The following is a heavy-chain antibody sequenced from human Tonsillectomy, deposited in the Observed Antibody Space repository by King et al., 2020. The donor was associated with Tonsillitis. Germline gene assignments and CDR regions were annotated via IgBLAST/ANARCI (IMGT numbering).Heavy chain of an antibody. Sequence: VQLVESGGDLVQPGGSLRLSCTASGFNFSDYAMNWVRQAPGMGLEWVSTISSSGASTYYADSVKGRFTISRDDSKNTLYLQMNSLRAEDTAVYYCAKDLVVGAINGGSWFDPWGQGTLVTVSS. V-gene: IGHV3-23*04. CDR3: AKDLVVGAINGGSWFDP. D-gene: IGHD1-26*01. J-gene: IGHJ5*02. CDR1: GFNFSDYA. CDR2: ISSSGAST.